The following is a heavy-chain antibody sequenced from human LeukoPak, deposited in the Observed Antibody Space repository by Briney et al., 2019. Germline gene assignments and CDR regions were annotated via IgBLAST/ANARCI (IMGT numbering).Heavy chain of an antibody. CDR3: ARGRSSGGFDY. D-gene: IGHD1-26*01. CDR2: IYHSGST. Sequence: SETLSLTCTVSGYSISSGYYWGWIRQPPGKGLEWIGSIYHSGSTYYNPSLESRVTISVDTSKNQFSLKLSSVTAADTAVYYCARGRSSGGFDYWGQGTLVTVSS. V-gene: IGHV4-38-2*02. CDR1: GYSISSGYY. J-gene: IGHJ4*02.